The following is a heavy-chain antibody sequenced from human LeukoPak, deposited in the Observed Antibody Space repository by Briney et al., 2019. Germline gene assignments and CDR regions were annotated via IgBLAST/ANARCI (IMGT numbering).Heavy chain of an antibody. J-gene: IGHJ3*02. V-gene: IGHV1-69*13. CDR2: TIPIFGTA. CDR3: AGAMVRGVMGAFDI. CDR1: GGTFSSYA. Sequence: ASVKVSCKASGGTFSSYAISWVRQAPGQGLEWMGGTIPIFGTANYAQKFQGRVTITADESTSTAYMELSSLRSEDTAVYYCAGAMVRGVMGAFDIWGQGTMVTVSS. D-gene: IGHD3-10*01.